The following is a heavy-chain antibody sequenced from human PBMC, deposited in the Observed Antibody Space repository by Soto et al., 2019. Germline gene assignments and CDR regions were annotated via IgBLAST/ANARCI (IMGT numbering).Heavy chain of an antibody. Sequence: EVQLVESGGGLVQPGGSLKLSCAASGFTFSGSAMHWVRQASGKGLEWVGRIRSKANSYATAYAASVKGRFTISRDDSKNTAYLQMNSLKPEDTAVYYCTRHAPQTDHFDYWGQGTLVTVSS. D-gene: IGHD2-21*02. CDR3: TRHAPQTDHFDY. J-gene: IGHJ4*02. CDR2: IRSKANSYAT. V-gene: IGHV3-73*02. CDR1: GFTFSGSA.